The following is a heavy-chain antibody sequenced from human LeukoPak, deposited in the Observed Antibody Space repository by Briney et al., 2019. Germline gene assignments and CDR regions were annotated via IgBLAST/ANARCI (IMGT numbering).Heavy chain of an antibody. CDR2: ISSSSSTI. Sequence: PGGSLRLSCVASGFTFSNYGMNWVRQAPGKGLEWVSYISSSSSTIYYADSVKGRFTISRDNAKNSLYLEMNSLRDEDTAVYYCSRDALRYFDPDVWGQGTTVTVSS. CDR3: SRDALRYFDPDV. CDR1: GFTFSNYG. J-gene: IGHJ6*02. D-gene: IGHD3-9*01. V-gene: IGHV3-48*02.